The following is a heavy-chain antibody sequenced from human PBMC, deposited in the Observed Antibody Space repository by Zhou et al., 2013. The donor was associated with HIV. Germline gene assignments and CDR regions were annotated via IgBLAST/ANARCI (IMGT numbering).Heavy chain of an antibody. J-gene: IGHJ4*02. CDR1: GGTFSNSA. V-gene: IGHV1-69*04. CDR3: ARAGYSGVDVVY. Sequence: QVQLVQSGTEVKKPGSSVKVSCKASGGTFSNSAISWVRQAPGQGLEWMGRIIPILETPNYAHNFQGRVTITADISTTTVDMELTSLRSEDTAVYYCARAGYSGVDVVYWGQGTLVTVSS. D-gene: IGHD5-12*01. CDR2: IIPILETP.